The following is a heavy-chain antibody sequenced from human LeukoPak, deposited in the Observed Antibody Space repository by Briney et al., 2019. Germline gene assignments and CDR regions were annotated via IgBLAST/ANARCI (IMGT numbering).Heavy chain of an antibody. CDR2: ISSRFAGT. V-gene: IGHV3-23*01. Sequence: PRGSLRLSWAASGFTFSSYAMSWVRQAPGKGLEWVSIISSRFAGTYYADSVKGRFTISRDNSKNTMYLQMNSLRVEDTALYYCAKDDTYGQPHLVDSWGQGTLVTVSS. D-gene: IGHD1-14*01. CDR1: GFTFSSYA. CDR3: AKDDTYGQPHLVDS. J-gene: IGHJ4*02.